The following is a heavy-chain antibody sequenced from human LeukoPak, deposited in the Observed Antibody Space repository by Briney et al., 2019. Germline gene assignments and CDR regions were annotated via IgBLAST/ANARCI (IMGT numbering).Heavy chain of an antibody. D-gene: IGHD3-22*01. J-gene: IGHJ2*01. CDR1: GGSFSGYY. CDR3: ARVQNYYYDSSGYPDWYFDL. Sequence: SETLSLTCAVYGGSFSGYYWSWIRQPPGKGLEWLGEINHSGSTNYNPSLKSRVTISVDKSKNQFSLKLSSVTAADTAVYYCARVQNYYYDSSGYPDWYFDLWGRGTLVTVSS. CDR2: INHSGST. V-gene: IGHV4-34*01.